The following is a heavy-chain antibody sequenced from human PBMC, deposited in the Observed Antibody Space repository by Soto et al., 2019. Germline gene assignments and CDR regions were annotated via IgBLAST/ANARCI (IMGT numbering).Heavy chain of an antibody. D-gene: IGHD3-22*01. Sequence: SETLSLTCAVYGGSFSGYYWSWIRQPPGKGLEWIGEINHSGSTNYNPSLKSRVTISVDTSKNQFSLKLSSVTAADTAVYYCARDHYDSIDYWGQGTLVTVSS. CDR1: GGSFSGYY. J-gene: IGHJ4*02. CDR2: INHSGST. CDR3: ARDHYDSIDY. V-gene: IGHV4-34*01.